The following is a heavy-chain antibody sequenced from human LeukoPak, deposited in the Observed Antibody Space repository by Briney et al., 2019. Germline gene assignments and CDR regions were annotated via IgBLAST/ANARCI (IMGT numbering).Heavy chain of an antibody. CDR3: ARDSGSSGWYGDFDY. J-gene: IGHJ4*02. Sequence: GSLRLSCAASGFTVSSNYMSWVRQAPGKGLEWVSVIYSGGSTYYADSVKGRFTISRDNSKNTLYLQMNSLRAEDTAVYYCARDSGSSGWYGDFDYWGQGTLVTVSS. CDR1: GFTVSSNY. V-gene: IGHV3-66*01. D-gene: IGHD6-19*01. CDR2: IYSGGST.